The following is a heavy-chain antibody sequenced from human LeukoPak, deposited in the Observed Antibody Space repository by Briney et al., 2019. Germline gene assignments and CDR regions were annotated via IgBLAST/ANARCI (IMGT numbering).Heavy chain of an antibody. CDR2: ISSSGSDT. CDR3: ARVGSIAAAGTPDY. J-gene: IGHJ4*02. D-gene: IGHD6-13*01. Sequence: GGSLRLSCAASGFTFSDYSMNWVRQAPGKGLEWLSCISSSGSDTNYADSVKGRFTTSRDNAKNSLYLQMNSLRAEDTAVYYCARVGSIAAAGTPDYWGQGTLVIVSS. CDR1: GFTFSDYS. V-gene: IGHV3-21*05.